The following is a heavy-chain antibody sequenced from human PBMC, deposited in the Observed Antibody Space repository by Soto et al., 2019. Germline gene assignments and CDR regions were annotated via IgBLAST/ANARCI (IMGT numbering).Heavy chain of an antibody. CDR3: ARNIAVSGTRGFDH. Sequence: QVQLQESGPGLMKPSGTLSLTCAVSGGSITSNWWSWVRQPPGKGLEWIAEILHTGSANYNPSLMGRLTISMNKSRNHLYLNLNSGTAADTAVYYCARNIAVSGTRGFDHWGQGTLVTVSS. V-gene: IGHV4-4*02. CDR2: ILHTGSA. J-gene: IGHJ4*02. CDR1: GGSITSNW. D-gene: IGHD2-15*01.